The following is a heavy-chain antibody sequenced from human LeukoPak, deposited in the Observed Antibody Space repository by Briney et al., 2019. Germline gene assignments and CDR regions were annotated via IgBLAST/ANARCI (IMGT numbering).Heavy chain of an antibody. CDR2: IYYSGST. V-gene: IGHV4-31*03. Sequence: SETLSLTCTVSGGSISSGGYYWSWIRQHPGKGLEWIGYIYYSGSTYYDPSLKSRVTISVDTSKNQFSLKLSSVTAADTAVYYCARVPDGYNLYFDYWGQGTLVTVSS. D-gene: IGHD5-24*01. CDR1: GGSISSGGYY. CDR3: ARVPDGYNLYFDY. J-gene: IGHJ4*02.